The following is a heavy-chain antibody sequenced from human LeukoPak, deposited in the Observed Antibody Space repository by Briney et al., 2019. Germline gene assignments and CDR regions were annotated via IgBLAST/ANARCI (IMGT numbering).Heavy chain of an antibody. Sequence: GGSLRLSCAASGFTFSSYWMSWVRQAPGKGLEWVSVIYSGGSTYYADSVKGRFTISRDNSKNTLYLQMNSLRAEDTAVYYCAKRVTARYAFDIWGQGTMVTVSS. CDR3: AKRVTARYAFDI. D-gene: IGHD1-14*01. CDR1: GFTFSSYW. J-gene: IGHJ3*02. CDR2: IYSGGST. V-gene: IGHV3-66*02.